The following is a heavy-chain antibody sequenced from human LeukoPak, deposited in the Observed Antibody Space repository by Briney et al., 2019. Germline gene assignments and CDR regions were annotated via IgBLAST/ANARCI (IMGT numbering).Heavy chain of an antibody. CDR1: GFTFSSYA. CDR2: ISGSGGST. J-gene: IGHJ4*02. CDR3: AKDGVVAPIFYYFDY. D-gene: IGHD3-22*01. Sequence: PGGSLRLSCAASGFTFSSYAMSWVRQAPGKGLEWVSAISGSGGSTYYADSVKGRFTISRDNSKNTLYLQMNSLRAEDTAVYYCAKDGVVAPIFYYFDYWGQGTLVTVSS. V-gene: IGHV3-23*01.